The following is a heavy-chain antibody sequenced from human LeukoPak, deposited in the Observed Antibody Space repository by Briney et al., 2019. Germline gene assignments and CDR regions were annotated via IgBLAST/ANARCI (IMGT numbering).Heavy chain of an antibody. CDR2: IYYSGST. J-gene: IGHJ4*02. CDR3: ARHLYYYDSSGYPGLLYYFDY. Sequence: SETLSLTCTVSGGSISSSSYYWGWIRQPPGKGLEWIGSIYYSGSTYYNPSLKSRVTISVDTSKNQFSLKLSSVTAADTAVYYCARHLYYYDSSGYPGLLYYFDYWGQGTLVTVSS. D-gene: IGHD3-22*01. V-gene: IGHV4-39*01. CDR1: GGSISSSSYY.